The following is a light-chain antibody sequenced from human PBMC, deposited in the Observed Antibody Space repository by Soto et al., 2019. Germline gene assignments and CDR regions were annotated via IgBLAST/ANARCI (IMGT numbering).Light chain of an antibody. Sequence: QSALTQPASVSGSPGQSITISCTGTSSDVGSYNYVSWYQQHPGKAPKLMIYEVSNRPSGVSNRFSGSKSGNTASLTISGLQVEDEVVYYCSSHPTSSTLYVFGGGTKLT. J-gene: IGLJ1*01. CDR2: EVS. CDR1: SSDVGSYNY. CDR3: SSHPTSSTLYV. V-gene: IGLV2-14*01.